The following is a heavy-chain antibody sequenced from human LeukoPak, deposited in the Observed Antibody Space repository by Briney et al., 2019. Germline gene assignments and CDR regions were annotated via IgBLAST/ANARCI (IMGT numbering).Heavy chain of an antibody. J-gene: IGHJ4*02. D-gene: IGHD1-26*01. CDR1: GYTFTGHY. CDR2: INPNSGGT. V-gene: IGHV1-2*02. CDR3: AREESGSYPPADY. Sequence: GASVKVSCKASGYTFTGHYMHWVRQAPGQGLEWMGWINPNSGGTNYAQKFQGRVTMTRDTSISTAYMELSRLRSDDTAVYYCAREESGSYPPADYWGQGTLVTVSS.